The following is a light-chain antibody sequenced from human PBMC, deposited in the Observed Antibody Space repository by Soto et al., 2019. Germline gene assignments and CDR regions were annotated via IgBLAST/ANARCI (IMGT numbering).Light chain of an antibody. Sequence: DVVVTQSPLSLPVTLGQAASTSCRSSQILLDTCGFLSLDWYLQKPGQSPQLLIYLGSYRASGVPDRFSGSGSGTDFTLRISRVEAEDVGVYYCMHALQSPTFGQGTRLEIK. V-gene: IGKV2-28*01. CDR3: MHALQSPT. CDR1: QILLDTCGFLS. CDR2: LGS. J-gene: IGKJ5*01.